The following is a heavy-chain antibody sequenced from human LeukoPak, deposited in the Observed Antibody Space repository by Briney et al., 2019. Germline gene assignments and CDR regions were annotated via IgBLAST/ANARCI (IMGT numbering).Heavy chain of an antibody. V-gene: IGHV4-59*08. CDR1: GVSIGTYY. CDR2: INYRGTT. J-gene: IGHJ4*02. D-gene: IGHD4-17*01. CDR3: AGLEDYVLEY. Sequence: SETLSLTCSVSGVSIGTYYWGWVRQPPGKGLEWIGYINYRGTTSYNPSLKSLVTISVDTSKNQFFLNLMSATAAYTAVYYCAGLEDYVLEYWGLGTLVTVSS.